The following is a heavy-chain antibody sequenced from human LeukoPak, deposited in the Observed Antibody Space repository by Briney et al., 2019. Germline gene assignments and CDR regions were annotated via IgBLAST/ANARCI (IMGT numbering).Heavy chain of an antibody. CDR1: GFTFSSYA. Sequence: PGGSPRLSCAASGFTFSSYAMSWVRQAPGKGLEWVSAISGSGGSTYYADSVKGRFTISRDNSKNTLYLQMNSLRAEDTAVYYCAKGGTLWFGELLSNYYYYGMDVWGKGTTVTVSS. CDR2: ISGSGGST. V-gene: IGHV3-23*01. D-gene: IGHD3-10*01. CDR3: AKGGTLWFGELLSNYYYYGMDV. J-gene: IGHJ6*04.